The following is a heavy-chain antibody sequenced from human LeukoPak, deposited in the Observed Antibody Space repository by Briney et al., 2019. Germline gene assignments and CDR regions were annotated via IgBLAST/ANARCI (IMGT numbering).Heavy chain of an antibody. CDR1: GYTFTSYA. CDR3: ASPGPYYDYVWGSYRQFDY. J-gene: IGHJ4*02. Sequence: ASVKVSCKASGYTFTSYAISWVRQAPGQGLEWMGGIIPIFGTANYAQKFQGRVTITADESASTAYMELSGLRSEDTAVYYCASPGPYYDYVWGSYRQFDYWGQGTLVTVSS. D-gene: IGHD3-16*02. V-gene: IGHV1-69*13. CDR2: IIPIFGTA.